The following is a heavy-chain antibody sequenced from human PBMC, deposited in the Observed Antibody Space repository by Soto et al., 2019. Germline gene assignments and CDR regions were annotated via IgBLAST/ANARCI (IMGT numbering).Heavy chain of an antibody. J-gene: IGHJ4*02. CDR2: IYWDDDK. V-gene: IGHV2-5*02. Sequence: SGPTLVNPTQTLTLTCTFSGFSLSTSDVGAGWIRQYPGKALEWLAAIYWDDDKRYSPALKSRLTITKDTSKNQVVLTMTNMDPVDTATYYCAHSLYSISSFDDWGQGTLVTVSS. CDR1: GFSLSTSDVG. CDR3: AHSLYSISSFDD. D-gene: IGHD6-6*01.